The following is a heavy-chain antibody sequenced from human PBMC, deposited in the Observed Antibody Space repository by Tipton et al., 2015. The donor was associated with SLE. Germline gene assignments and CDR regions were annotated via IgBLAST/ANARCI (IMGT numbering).Heavy chain of an antibody. Sequence: TLSLTCAVSGGSISSSVYSWSWIRQPPGKGLEWIGYINHSGSTNYNPSLKSRVTISVDTSKNQFSLKLSSVTAADTAVYYCARGIKGPFDYWGQGTLVTVSS. CDR1: GGSISSSVYS. D-gene: IGHD3-3*02. V-gene: IGHV4-30-2*01. J-gene: IGHJ4*02. CDR3: ARGIKGPFDY. CDR2: INHSGST.